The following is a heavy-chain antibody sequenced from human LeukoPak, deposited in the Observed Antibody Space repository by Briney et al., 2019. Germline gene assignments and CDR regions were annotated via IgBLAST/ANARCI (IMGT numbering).Heavy chain of an antibody. CDR3: ANLPSKLEEGAFDI. D-gene: IGHD1-1*01. J-gene: IGHJ3*02. CDR1: GGSISSSSYY. V-gene: IGHV4-39*07. CDR2: IYYSGST. Sequence: PSETLSLTCTVSGGSISSSSYYWGWIRQPPGKGLEWIGSIYYSGSTYYNPSLKSRVTISVDTSKNQFSRKLSSVTAADTAVYYCANLPSKLEEGAFDIWGQGTMVTVSS.